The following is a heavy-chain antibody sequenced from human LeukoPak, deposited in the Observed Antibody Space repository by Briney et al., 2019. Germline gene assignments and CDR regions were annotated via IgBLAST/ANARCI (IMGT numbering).Heavy chain of an antibody. CDR3: ARDGENGYSNYLPHY. CDR2: IYYSGST. Sequence: PSETLSLTCTVSGGSISNCYWSWVRQPPGKGLEWIGYIYYSGSTNYNPSLKSRVTISIDTSKKQFSLKLSSVTAADTAVYYCARDGENGYSNYLPHYWGQGTLVTVSS. J-gene: IGHJ4*02. CDR1: GGSISNCY. V-gene: IGHV4-59*01. D-gene: IGHD4-11*01.